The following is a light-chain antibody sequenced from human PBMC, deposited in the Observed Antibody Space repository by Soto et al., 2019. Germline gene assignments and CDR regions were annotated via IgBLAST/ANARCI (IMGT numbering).Light chain of an antibody. CDR2: DAS. J-gene: IGKJ1*01. V-gene: IGKV3-11*01. Sequence: EIVLTQSPATLSLSPGERATLSCRASQSVSTYLAWFQQKPGQAPRLLIYDASNRATGIPARFSGSGSGTDFTLTISSLELEDFAVYYCQQRANWPPRTFGQGTKVDIK. CDR1: QSVSTY. CDR3: QQRANWPPRT.